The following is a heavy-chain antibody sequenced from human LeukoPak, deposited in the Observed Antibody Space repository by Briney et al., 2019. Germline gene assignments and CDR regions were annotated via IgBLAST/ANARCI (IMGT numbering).Heavy chain of an antibody. Sequence: IGSIYYSGSTNFNPSLKSRVTISVDTSKNQFSLKLSSVTAADTAVYYCARLSSSSWYSSDYWGQGTLVTVSS. J-gene: IGHJ4*02. CDR3: ARLSSSSWYSSDY. D-gene: IGHD6-13*01. CDR2: IYYSGST. V-gene: IGHV4-59*08.